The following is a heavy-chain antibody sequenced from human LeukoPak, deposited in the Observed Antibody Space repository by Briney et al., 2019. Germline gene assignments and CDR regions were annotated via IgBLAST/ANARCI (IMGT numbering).Heavy chain of an antibody. Sequence: GGSLRLSCAASGFTFSTFGMHWVRQAPVKGLEWVAVISYDGNNKYYSDSVKGRFTISRDISKNTLCLQMNSLRTEDTAVYYCARNRPFDYWGQGTLVTVSS. J-gene: IGHJ4*02. CDR1: GFTFSTFG. D-gene: IGHD2/OR15-2a*01. CDR3: ARNRPFDY. V-gene: IGHV3-30*03. CDR2: ISYDGNNK.